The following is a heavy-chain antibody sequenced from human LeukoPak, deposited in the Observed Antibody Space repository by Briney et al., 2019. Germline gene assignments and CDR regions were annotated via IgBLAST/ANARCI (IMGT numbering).Heavy chain of an antibody. D-gene: IGHD3-3*01. CDR3: ATFSSGNYTKYPFNI. CDR2: IKPDGSEK. CDR1: GFTFSNNW. V-gene: IGHV3-7*01. Sequence: PGGSLRLSCAASGFTFSNNWMSWVRQTPGKGLEWVAKIKPDGSEKSYVDSVKGRFTISRANAKNTLYLQMSGLRPEDTALYYCATFSSGNYTKYPFNIWGQGAPVTVSA. J-gene: IGHJ3*02.